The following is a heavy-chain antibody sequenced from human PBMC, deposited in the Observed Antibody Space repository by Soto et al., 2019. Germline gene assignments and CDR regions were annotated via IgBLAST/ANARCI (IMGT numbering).Heavy chain of an antibody. CDR2: THRNTGGT. CDR1: GYTLTNSY. CDR3: AXQLAYCAGDCYTDPFDY. D-gene: IGHD2-21*02. J-gene: IGHJ4*02. V-gene: IGHV1-2*02. Sequence: ASVKVSCPTSGYTLTNSYIRWVRHAPGKGLEWMGWTHRNTGGTQYAKKCQGRNTNTRVTSISTAYMDLTRLRSNNTAVDYCAXQLAYCAGDCYTDPFDYWGQGTLVTVSS.